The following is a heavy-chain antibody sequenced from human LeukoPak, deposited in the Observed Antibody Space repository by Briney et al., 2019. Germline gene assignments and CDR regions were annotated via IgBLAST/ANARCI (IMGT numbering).Heavy chain of an antibody. J-gene: IGHJ4*02. CDR2: IYYSGST. CDR3: ARGRGYSGYDPIDY. Sequence: SQTLSLTCTVSGGSISSGDYYWSWIRQPPGKGLEWIGYIYYSGSTYYNLSLKSRVTISVDTSKNQFSLKLSSVTAADTAVYYCARGRGYSGYDPIDYWGQGTLVTVSS. D-gene: IGHD5-12*01. V-gene: IGHV4-30-4*01. CDR1: GGSISSGDYY.